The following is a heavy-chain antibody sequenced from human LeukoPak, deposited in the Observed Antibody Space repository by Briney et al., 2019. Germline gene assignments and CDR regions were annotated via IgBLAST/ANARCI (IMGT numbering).Heavy chain of an antibody. Sequence: GGSLRLSCAASGFTFSNYAMSWVRQAPGKGLEWVSAISGSGGSTYYADSVKGRFTISRDNSKNTLYLQMNSLRAEDTAVYYCAKKESRYCSSTSCLIGMDVWGQGTTVTVSS. D-gene: IGHD2-2*01. V-gene: IGHV3-23*01. CDR3: AKKESRYCSSTSCLIGMDV. J-gene: IGHJ6*02. CDR1: GFTFSNYA. CDR2: ISGSGGST.